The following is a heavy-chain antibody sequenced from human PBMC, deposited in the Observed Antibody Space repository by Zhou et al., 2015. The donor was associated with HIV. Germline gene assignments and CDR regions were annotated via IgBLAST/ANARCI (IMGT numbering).Heavy chain of an antibody. V-gene: IGHV1-2*02. CDR2: ISPNSGVT. J-gene: IGHJ4*02. CDR1: GYTFTDYD. Sequence: QVQLVQSGAEVKKPGASVKVSCKASGYTFTDYDMHWVRQAPGQGLEWMGWISPNSGVTNSAQKFQGRVTMTRDTSISTAYMELSRLRSDDTAVYYCARDIKEVAHFDFWGQGTLVTVSS. CDR3: ARDIKEVAHFDF. D-gene: IGHD1-14*01.